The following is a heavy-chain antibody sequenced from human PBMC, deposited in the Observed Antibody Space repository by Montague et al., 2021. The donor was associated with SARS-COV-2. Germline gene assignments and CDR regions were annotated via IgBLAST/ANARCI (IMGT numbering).Heavy chain of an antibody. Sequence: TLSLTCTVSGGSISSGGYYWSWIRQHPGKGLEWIGYIYYSGSTYYNPSLKSRVTISVDTSKNQCSLKLSSVTAADTAVYYCAREDYYGSGSDHFSGWFDPWGQGTLVTVSS. J-gene: IGHJ5*02. D-gene: IGHD3-10*01. V-gene: IGHV4-31*03. CDR1: GGSISSGGYY. CDR2: IYYSGST. CDR3: AREDYYGSGSDHFSGWFDP.